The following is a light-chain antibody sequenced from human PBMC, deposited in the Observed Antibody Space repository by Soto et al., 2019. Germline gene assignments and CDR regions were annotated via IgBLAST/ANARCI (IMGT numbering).Light chain of an antibody. V-gene: IGKV3-15*01. Sequence: EIVMTQSPATLSVSPGERATLSCRASQSVSSNLAWYQQKPGQAPRLLIYVTSTRATGIPASFSGSGSGTEFTLTISSLQSEDFAVYYCQQYNNWPPLTFGGGTKVEIK. CDR3: QQYNNWPPLT. J-gene: IGKJ4*01. CDR2: VTS. CDR1: QSVSSN.